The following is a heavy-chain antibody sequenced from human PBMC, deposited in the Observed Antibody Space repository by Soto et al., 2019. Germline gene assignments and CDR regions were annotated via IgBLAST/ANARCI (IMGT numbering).Heavy chain of an antibody. D-gene: IGHD2-15*01. V-gene: IGHV4-34*01. CDR2: INHGGSP. CDR3: ALPRRWHAFDY. CDR1: GGSFSGYY. Sequence: QVQLQQWGAGLLKPSETLSLTCVVYGGSFSGYYWSWIRQPPGKGLESIGEINHGGSPNYNPSLKRRVTISVDTPKNQFSLKLSSVTAADTAVYYCALPRRWHAFDYWGQGTLVTVSS. J-gene: IGHJ4*02.